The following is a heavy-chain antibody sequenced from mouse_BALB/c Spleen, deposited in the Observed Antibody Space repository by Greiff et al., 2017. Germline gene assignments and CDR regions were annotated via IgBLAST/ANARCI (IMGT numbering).Heavy chain of an antibody. CDR3: ARYRESFYWYFDV. D-gene: IGHD3-3*01. Sequence: DVKLQESGPSLVKPSQTLSLTCSVTGDSITSGYWNWIRKFPGNKLEYMGYISYSGSTYYNPSLKSRISITRDTSKNQYYLQLNSVTTEDTATYYCARYRESFYWYFDVWGAGTTVTVSS. CDR2: ISYSGST. CDR1: GDSITSGY. J-gene: IGHJ1*01. V-gene: IGHV3-8*02.